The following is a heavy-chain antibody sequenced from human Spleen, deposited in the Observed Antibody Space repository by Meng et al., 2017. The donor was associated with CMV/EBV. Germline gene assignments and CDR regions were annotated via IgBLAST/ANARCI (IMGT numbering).Heavy chain of an antibody. J-gene: IGHJ4*02. D-gene: IGHD2-2*01. CDR1: GFTFRSYA. CDR3: ARDDYCTSATCYSPGDH. V-gene: IGHV3-23*01. CDR2: IGGSGNDT. Sequence: GGSLRLSCAASGFTFRSYAVSWVRQAPGKGLEWVSTIGGSGNDTYYAGSVKGRFSISRDNSKNTLYLQLSSLRAEDTAIYYCARDDYCTSATCYSPGDHWGQGTLVTVSS.